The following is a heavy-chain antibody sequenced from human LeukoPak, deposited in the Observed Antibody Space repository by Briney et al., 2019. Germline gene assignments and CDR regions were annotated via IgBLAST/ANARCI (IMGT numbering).Heavy chain of an antibody. CDR2: LYSDGNT. CDR3: ARGVEPLAANTLAY. CDR1: GFTVITND. J-gene: IGHJ4*02. V-gene: IGHV3-53*01. D-gene: IGHD1-14*01. Sequence: QAGGSLRLSCAAPGFTVITNDMTWVRQAPGKGLEWVSVLYSDGNTKYADSVQGRFTISRDNSKNTLYLEMNSLSPDDTAVYYCARGVEPLAANTLAYWGQGTLVTVSS.